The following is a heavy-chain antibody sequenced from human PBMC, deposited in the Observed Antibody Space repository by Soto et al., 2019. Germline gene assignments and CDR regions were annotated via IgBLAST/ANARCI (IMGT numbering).Heavy chain of an antibody. V-gene: IGHV4-59*01. J-gene: IGHJ4*02. CDR3: ARSNTYYYGSGSYFPFDY. CDR1: GGSISSYC. CDR2: IYYSGST. D-gene: IGHD3-10*01. Sequence: SETLSLTCSVAGGSISSYCWRWIRKPPGKGLEWIGYIYYSGSTNYNPSLKSRVTISVDTSKNQFSLKLSSVTAADTAVYYCARSNTYYYGSGSYFPFDYWGQGTLVTVSS.